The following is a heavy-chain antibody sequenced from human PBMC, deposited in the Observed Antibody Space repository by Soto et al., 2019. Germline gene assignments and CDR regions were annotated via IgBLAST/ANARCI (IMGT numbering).Heavy chain of an antibody. Sequence: PGGSLRLSCAASGFAVSTYAMSWVRKTPGKGLEWVAVIWYDGSNKYYADSVKGRFTISRDNSKNTLYLQMNSLRAEGTAVYYCVRDGSKTLRDRFDPWGQGRLVTVSS. D-gene: IGHD4-17*01. CDR2: IWYDGSNK. J-gene: IGHJ5*02. CDR1: GFAVSTYA. CDR3: VRDGSKTLRDRFDP. V-gene: IGHV3-33*08.